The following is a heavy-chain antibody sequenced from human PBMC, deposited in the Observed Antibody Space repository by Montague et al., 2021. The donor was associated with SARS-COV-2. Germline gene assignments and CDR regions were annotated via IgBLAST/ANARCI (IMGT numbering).Heavy chain of an antibody. D-gene: IGHD3-16*02. Sequence: SETLSLTCTVSGGSISSSSYYWGWIRQPPGKGLEWIGTFYYSGSTYYNPSLKSRLTISVDTSKNQFSLNLSSVTAADTAVYYCARQRALGGGLPLGELSFAYDYYYYGMDVWGQGTTVTVSS. CDR2: FYYSGST. J-gene: IGHJ6*02. CDR1: GGSISSSSYY. CDR3: ARQRALGGGLPLGELSFAYDYYYYGMDV. V-gene: IGHV4-39*01.